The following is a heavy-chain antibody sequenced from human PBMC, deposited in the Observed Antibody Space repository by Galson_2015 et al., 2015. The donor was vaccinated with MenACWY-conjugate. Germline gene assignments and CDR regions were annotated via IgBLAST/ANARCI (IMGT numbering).Heavy chain of an antibody. CDR3: AKAEYNTAWD. CDR2: ISSTGRST. CDR1: GFTFTSHA. D-gene: IGHD2/OR15-2a*01. J-gene: IGHJ4*02. V-gene: IGHV3-23*01. Sequence: LRLSCAASGFTFTSHAMSWVRQAPGKGLEWVSGISSTGRSTYYADSVKGRFTISRDNSKNTLYLQMNSLRAEDTGVYYCAKAEYNTAWDWGQGTLVTVSS.